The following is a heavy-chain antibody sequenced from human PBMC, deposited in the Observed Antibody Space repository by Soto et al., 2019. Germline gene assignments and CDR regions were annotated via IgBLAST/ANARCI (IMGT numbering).Heavy chain of an antibody. J-gene: IGHJ4*02. CDR2: IDWDDEK. CDR3: ARTSIAEAGKYFDY. V-gene: IGHV2-70*17. Sequence: SGPTLVNPTQTLTVTCTFSGFSLTTRGMCVSWIRQPPGKALEWLARIDWDDEKFYSTSLKTRLTISKDISKNHVVLTLTDVDPVDTATYFCARTSIAEAGKYFDYWGQGTLVTVSS. CDR1: GFSLTTRGMC. D-gene: IGHD6-19*01.